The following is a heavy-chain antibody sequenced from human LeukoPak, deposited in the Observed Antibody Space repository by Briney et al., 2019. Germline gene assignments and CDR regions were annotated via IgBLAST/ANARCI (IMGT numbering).Heavy chain of an antibody. J-gene: IGHJ4*02. CDR1: GFTFSSDG. CDR3: PRARSGAGSPDLDY. Sequence: GRSLRLSCAASGFTFSSDGMHWVRQAPGKGLEWGAVIWYDGMNKYYADSVKGRFTISRDNSKNTLYLKMNSLRAEDTAVYYCPRARSGAGSPDLDYWGQGTLVTVSS. D-gene: IGHD6-19*01. V-gene: IGHV3-33*01. CDR2: IWYDGMNK.